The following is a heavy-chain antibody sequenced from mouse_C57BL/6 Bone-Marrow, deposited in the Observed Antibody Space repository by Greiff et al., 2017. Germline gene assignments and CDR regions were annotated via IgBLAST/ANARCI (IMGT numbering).Heavy chain of an antibody. CDR1: GYTFTSYW. CDR3: ARTGGLPNSAFAY. Sequence: QVQLQQPGAELVKPGASVKLSCKASGYTFTSYWMQWVKQRPGQGLEWIGEIDPSDSYTNYNQKVKGKATLTVDTSSGTAYMQLSSLTSEDSAVYSSARTGGLPNSAFAYWGQGTLVTVSA. J-gene: IGHJ3*01. V-gene: IGHV1-50*01. D-gene: IGHD2-4*01. CDR2: IDPSDSYT.